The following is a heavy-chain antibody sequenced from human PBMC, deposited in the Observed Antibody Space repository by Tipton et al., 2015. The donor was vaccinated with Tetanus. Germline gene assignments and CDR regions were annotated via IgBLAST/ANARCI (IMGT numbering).Heavy chain of an antibody. Sequence: TLSLTCTVSGGSISSSSYYWGWIRQPPGKGLEWIGSVYYSGSTYYNPSLKSRVTISVDTSKNQFSLKLSSVTAADTAVYYCARGGNGDYIDYFDYWGQGTLVTVSS. CDR3: ARGGNGDYIDYFDY. CDR1: GGSISSSSYY. J-gene: IGHJ4*02. V-gene: IGHV4-39*07. D-gene: IGHD4-17*01. CDR2: VYYSGST.